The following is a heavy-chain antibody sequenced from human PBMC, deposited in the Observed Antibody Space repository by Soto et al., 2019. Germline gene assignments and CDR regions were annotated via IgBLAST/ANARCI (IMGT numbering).Heavy chain of an antibody. D-gene: IGHD4-17*01. J-gene: IGHJ4*02. Sequence: SETLSLTCTVSGGSISSSSYYWGWIRQPPGKGLECIGYIYDSGSTNYNPSLKSRVTISVDTSKNQLSLKLISVTAADTAVYYCARGDYGDYEYYLDYWGQGTLVTVSS. CDR3: ARGDYGDYEYYLDY. V-gene: IGHV4-61*05. CDR1: GGSISSSSYY. CDR2: IYDSGST.